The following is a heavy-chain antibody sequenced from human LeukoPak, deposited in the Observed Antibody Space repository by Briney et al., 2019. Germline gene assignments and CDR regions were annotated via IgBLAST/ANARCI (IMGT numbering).Heavy chain of an antibody. CDR2: IYYSGST. CDR3: ARHAAVEGSSGWSPLWWFDP. D-gene: IGHD6-19*01. CDR1: GGSISSGGYY. Sequence: SQTLSLTCTVSGGSISSGGYYWSWIRQHPGKGLEWIVYIYYSGSTYYNPSLKSRVTISVDTSKSQFSLKLSSVTAADTAVYYCARHAAVEGSSGWSPLWWFDPWGQGTLVTVSS. J-gene: IGHJ5*02. V-gene: IGHV4-31*03.